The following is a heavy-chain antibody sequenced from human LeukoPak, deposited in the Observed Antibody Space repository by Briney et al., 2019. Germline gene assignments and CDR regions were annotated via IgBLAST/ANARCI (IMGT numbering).Heavy chain of an antibody. Sequence: SETLSLTCTVSGGSVSSGSYYWSWIRQPPGKGLEWIGYIYYSGSTNYNPSLESRVTISVDTSKNQFSLKLSSVTAADTAVYYCARIGSLGYCSSTRCYESSGWYDDYWGQGTLVTVSS. V-gene: IGHV4-61*01. CDR1: GGSVSSGSYY. CDR3: ARIGSLGYCSSTRCYESSGWYDDY. CDR2: IYYSGST. D-gene: IGHD2-2*01. J-gene: IGHJ4*02.